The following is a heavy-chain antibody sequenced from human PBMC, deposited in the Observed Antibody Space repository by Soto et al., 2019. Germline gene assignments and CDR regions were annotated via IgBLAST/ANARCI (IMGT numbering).Heavy chain of an antibody. D-gene: IGHD7-27*01. Sequence: QVQLQESGPGXXKPSQTLSLTCTVSGGSITSDYSCWSWIRQPPGEGLEWIGHIFDSGTTYTNPSLRSQVAISLDTSKNHFSLTLSSVTAADTAVYYCARGPSGDKVHYWGQGALVTVSS. CDR3: ARGPSGDKVHY. CDR2: IFDSGTT. CDR1: GGSITSDYSC. V-gene: IGHV4-30-4*01. J-gene: IGHJ4*02.